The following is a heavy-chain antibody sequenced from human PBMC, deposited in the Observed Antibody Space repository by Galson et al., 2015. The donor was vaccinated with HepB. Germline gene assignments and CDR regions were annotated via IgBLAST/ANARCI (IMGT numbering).Heavy chain of an antibody. Sequence: SVKVSCKASGGTFSSYATSWVRQAPGQGLEWMGGIIPIFGTANYAQKFQGRVTITADESTSTAYMELSSLRSEDTAVYYCARQISSSSPQKGGGMDVWGQGTTVTVSS. CDR3: ARQISSSSPQKGGGMDV. J-gene: IGHJ6*02. D-gene: IGHD2/OR15-2a*01. V-gene: IGHV1-69*13. CDR1: GGTFSSYA. CDR2: IIPIFGTA.